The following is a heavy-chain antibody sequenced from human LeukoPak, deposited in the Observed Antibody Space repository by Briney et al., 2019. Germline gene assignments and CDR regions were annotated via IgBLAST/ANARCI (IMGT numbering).Heavy chain of an antibody. Sequence: GALRLSCAASGFSFDDYAMLWVRQGPGKGLEWVSLISGDGGSTYYGDSVKGRFTISRDNSKNSLYLEMNSLRIEDTGLYYCAREKRGYYFDYWGQGTLVTVSS. CDR2: ISGDGGST. D-gene: IGHD3-10*01. CDR3: AREKRGYYFDY. CDR1: GFSFDDYA. V-gene: IGHV3-43*02. J-gene: IGHJ4*02.